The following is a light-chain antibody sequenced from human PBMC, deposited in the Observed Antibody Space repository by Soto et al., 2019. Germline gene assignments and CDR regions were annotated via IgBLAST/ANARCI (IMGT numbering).Light chain of an antibody. CDR1: QSVRSN. CDR3: QQHSAWPLT. V-gene: IGKV3-15*01. J-gene: IGKJ4*01. CDR2: GAS. Sequence: EIVMTQSPATLSVSPGERATLCCRASQSVRSNFLAWYQQKPGQAPRLLIYGASTRATGIPARFSGSGSGTEFTLTINSLQSEDFAVYYCQQHSAWPLTFGGGTKVEIK.